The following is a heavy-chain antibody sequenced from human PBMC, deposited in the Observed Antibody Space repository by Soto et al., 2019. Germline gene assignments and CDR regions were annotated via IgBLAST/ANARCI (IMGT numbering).Heavy chain of an antibody. CDR2: INPNSGGT. CDR3: ARDRVAALGYYYYYGMDV. V-gene: IGHV1-2*02. CDR1: GYTFTGYY. Sequence: AAVKVSCKASGYTFTGYYMHWVRQPPGQGXEWMGWINPNSGGTNYAQKFQGRVTMTRDTSISTAYMELSRLRSDDTAVYYCARDRVAALGYYYYYGMDVWGQGTTVTVSS. D-gene: IGHD6-13*01. J-gene: IGHJ6*02.